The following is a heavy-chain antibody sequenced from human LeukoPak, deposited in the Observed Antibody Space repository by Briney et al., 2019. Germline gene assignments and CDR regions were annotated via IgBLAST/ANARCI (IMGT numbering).Heavy chain of an antibody. J-gene: IGHJ6*03. CDR1: GFTFGDYY. V-gene: IGHV3-11*04. CDR2: ISTSGNVN. CDR3: ARLMAVRGGHYYYFMDV. Sequence: GSLRLSCAASGFTFGDYYMTWIRQAPGKGLEWVSFISTSGNVNYYADSVKGRFTISRDNAKNSLYLQMTSLRAEDTAVYFCARLMAVRGGHYYYFMDVWGKGTTVTVSS. D-gene: IGHD3-10*01.